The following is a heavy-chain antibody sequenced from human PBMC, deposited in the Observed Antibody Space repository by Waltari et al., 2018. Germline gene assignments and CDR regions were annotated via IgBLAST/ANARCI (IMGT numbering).Heavy chain of an antibody. V-gene: IGHV3-30*02. J-gene: IGHJ6*02. CDR3: AKGRSSTYYYYGMDV. Sequence: QVQLVESGGGVVQPGGSLRPSCAAPGFPFSSHGMHWVGSAPGKGLEWVAFIRYDGSNKYYADSVKGRFTISRDNSKNTLYLQMNSLRAEDTAVYYCAKGRSSTYYYYGMDVWGQGTTVTVSS. CDR2: IRYDGSNK. D-gene: IGHD2-2*01. CDR1: GFPFSSHG.